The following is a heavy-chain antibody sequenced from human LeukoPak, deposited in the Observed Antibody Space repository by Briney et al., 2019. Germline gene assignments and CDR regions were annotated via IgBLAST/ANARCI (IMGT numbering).Heavy chain of an antibody. V-gene: IGHV3-74*01. J-gene: IGHJ6*03. Sequence: PGGSLRLSCAASGFTFSSYWMHWVRQAPGKGLVWVSRINSDGSSTSYADSVKGRFTISRDNAKNTLYLQMNSLRAEDTAVYYCARDSRYCSSTSCFLYYYYMDVWVKGTTVTVSS. CDR3: ARDSRYCSSTSCFLYYYYMDV. D-gene: IGHD2-2*01. CDR2: INSDGSST. CDR1: GFTFSSYW.